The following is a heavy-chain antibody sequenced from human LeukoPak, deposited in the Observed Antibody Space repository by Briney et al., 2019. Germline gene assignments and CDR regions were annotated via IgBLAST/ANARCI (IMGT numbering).Heavy chain of an antibody. V-gene: IGHV4-31*03. Sequence: SETLSLTCTVSGGSISSGGYYWSWIRQHPGKGLEWIGYIYYSGSTYYNPSLKSRVTISVDTSKNQFSLKLSSVTAADTAVYYCARGSGDSSGYYYLFDYWGQGTLVTVSS. CDR3: ARGSGDSSGYYYLFDY. CDR2: IYYSGST. J-gene: IGHJ4*02. CDR1: GGSISSGGYY. D-gene: IGHD3-22*01.